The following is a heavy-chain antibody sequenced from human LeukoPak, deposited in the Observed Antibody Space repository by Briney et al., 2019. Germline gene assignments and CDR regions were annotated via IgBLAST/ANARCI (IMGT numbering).Heavy chain of an antibody. J-gene: IGHJ6*02. V-gene: IGHV3-23*01. CDR2: ISGSGGST. D-gene: IGHD4-11*01. CDR3: AKYKVTVTTGYYYYGMDV. Sequence: PGGSLRLSCAASGFTFSTYSMSWVRQAPGKGLEWVSAISGSGGSTYYADSVKGRFTISRDNSKNTLYLQMNSLRAEDTAVYYCAKYKVTVTTGYYYYGMDVWGQGTTVTVSS. CDR1: GFTFSTYS.